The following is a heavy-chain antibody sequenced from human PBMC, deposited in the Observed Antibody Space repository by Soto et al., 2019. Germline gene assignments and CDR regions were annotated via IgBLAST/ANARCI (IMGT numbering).Heavy chain of an antibody. J-gene: IGHJ4*02. V-gene: IGHV3-30-3*01. D-gene: IGHD4-17*01. CDR1: GFTFSSYA. CDR3: ARDLGATVTTESADY. CDR2: ISYDGSNK. Sequence: QVQLVESGGGVVQPGRSLRLSCAASGFTFSSYAMHWVRQAPGKGLEWVAVISYDGSNKYYADSVKGRFTISRDNSKNTLYLQMNSLRAEDTAVYYCARDLGATVTTESADYWGQGTLVTVSS.